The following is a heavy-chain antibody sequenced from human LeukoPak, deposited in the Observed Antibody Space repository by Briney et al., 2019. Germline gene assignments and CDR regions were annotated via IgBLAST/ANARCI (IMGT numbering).Heavy chain of an antibody. CDR2: IKQDGSEK. J-gene: IGHJ4*02. CDR1: GFTFSSYW. V-gene: IGHV3-7*01. D-gene: IGHD4-17*01. CDR3: ARDPPTAWHYFDY. Sequence: GGSLRLSCAASGFTFSSYWMSWVRQAPGKELEWVANIKQDGSEKYYVDSVKGRFTISRDNAKNSLYLQMNSLRAEDTAVYYCARDPPTAWHYFDYWGQGTLVTVSS.